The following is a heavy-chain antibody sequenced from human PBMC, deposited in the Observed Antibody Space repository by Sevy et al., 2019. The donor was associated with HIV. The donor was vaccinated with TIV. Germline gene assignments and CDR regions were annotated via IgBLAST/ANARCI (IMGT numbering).Heavy chain of an antibody. Sequence: GGSLRLSCAASGFTVSSNYMSWVRQAPGKGLEWVSVIYSGGSTYYADSGKGRFTISRDNSKKTLYLQMNSLGAEDTAVYYCARDNITGTVDYYYYMDVWGKGTTVTVSS. V-gene: IGHV3-53*05. CDR1: GFTVSSNY. CDR3: ARDNITGTVDYYYYMDV. J-gene: IGHJ6*03. D-gene: IGHD1-20*01. CDR2: IYSGGST.